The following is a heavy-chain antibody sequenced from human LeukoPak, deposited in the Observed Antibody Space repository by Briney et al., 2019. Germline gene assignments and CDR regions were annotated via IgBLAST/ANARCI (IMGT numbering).Heavy chain of an antibody. CDR3: ANSRTRELYLLGDY. D-gene: IGHD1-26*01. CDR2: ISYDGRNK. Sequence: AGGSLRLSCAASGFTFSSYGMHWVRQAPGKGLEWVAVISYDGRNKYYADSVKGRFTISRDNSKNTLSLQMNSLRAEDTAVYYCANSRTRELYLLGDYWGQGTLVTVSS. CDR1: GFTFSSYG. V-gene: IGHV3-30*18. J-gene: IGHJ4*02.